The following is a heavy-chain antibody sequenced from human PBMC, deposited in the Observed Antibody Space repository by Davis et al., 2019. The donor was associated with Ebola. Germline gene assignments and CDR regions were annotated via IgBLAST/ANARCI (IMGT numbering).Heavy chain of an antibody. CDR1: DGFISSHY. D-gene: IGHD3-16*01. J-gene: IGHJ4*02. V-gene: IGHV4-59*11. Sequence: PSETLSLTCSFPDGFISSHYWNWIRQPPGKGLEWVGIIYDSGRTNYNPSLKSRVTISADTSKNQFSLNLRSVTAADTAVYYCVRFGRGAYWGQGTLATVSS. CDR3: VRFGRGAY. CDR2: IYDSGRT.